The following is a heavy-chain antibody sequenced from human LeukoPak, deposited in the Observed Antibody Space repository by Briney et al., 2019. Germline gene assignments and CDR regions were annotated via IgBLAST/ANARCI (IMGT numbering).Heavy chain of an antibody. V-gene: IGHV1-2*04. CDR2: INPNSGDT. J-gene: IGHJ4*02. CDR3: ARGASGSYGDY. Sequence: GASVKVSCKASGYTFTGYYVHWVRQAPGQGLEWMGRINPNSGDTNYAQKFQGWVTMTRDTSISTAYMELSRLRSDDTAVYYCARGASGSYGDYWGQGTLVTVSS. CDR1: GYTFTGYY. D-gene: IGHD1-26*01.